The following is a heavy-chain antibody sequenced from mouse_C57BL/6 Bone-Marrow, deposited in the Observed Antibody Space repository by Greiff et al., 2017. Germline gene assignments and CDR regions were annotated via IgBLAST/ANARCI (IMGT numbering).Heavy chain of an antibody. CDR2: ISSGGSYT. CDR1: GFTFSSYG. V-gene: IGHV5-6*01. D-gene: IGHD1-1*01. Sequence: EVKVVESGGDLVKPGGSLKLSCAASGFTFSSYGMSWVRQTPDKRLEWVATISSGGSYTYYPDSVKGRFTISRDNAKNNLYLQMSSLKSEDTAMYYCAMTYYYGSSYDPYWYFDVWGTGTTVTVSS. J-gene: IGHJ1*03. CDR3: AMTYYYGSSYDPYWYFDV.